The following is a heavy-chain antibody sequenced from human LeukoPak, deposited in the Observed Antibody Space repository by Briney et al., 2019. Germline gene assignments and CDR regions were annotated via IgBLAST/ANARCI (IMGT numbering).Heavy chain of an antibody. CDR1: GFTFKNAW. V-gene: IGHV3-66*01. J-gene: IGHJ3*02. Sequence: GGSLRLSCAASGFTFKNAWMSWVRQAPGKGLEWVSVIYTGGSTYYADSVKGRFTISRDNSKNTLYLQMNSLRAEDTAVYYCVRYCSGGDCLRSFDIWGQGTMVTVSS. CDR2: IYTGGST. CDR3: VRYCSGGDCLRSFDI. D-gene: IGHD2-15*01.